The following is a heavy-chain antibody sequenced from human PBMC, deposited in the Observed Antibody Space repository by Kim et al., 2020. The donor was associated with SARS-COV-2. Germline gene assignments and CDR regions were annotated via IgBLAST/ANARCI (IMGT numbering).Heavy chain of an antibody. CDR1: GYTFTSYG. J-gene: IGHJ5*02. Sequence: ASVKVSCKASGYTFTSYGITWVRQAPGQGLEWMGWISAYNGNTNYAQKLQGRVTMTTDTSTSTAYMELRSLRSDDTAVYYCARTYYYGSGSYLPPNWFDPWGQGTLVTVSS. D-gene: IGHD3-10*01. V-gene: IGHV1-18*01. CDR3: ARTYYYGSGSYLPPNWFDP. CDR2: ISAYNGNT.